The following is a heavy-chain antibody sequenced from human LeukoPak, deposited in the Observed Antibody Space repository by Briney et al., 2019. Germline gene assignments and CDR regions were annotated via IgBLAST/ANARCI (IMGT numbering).Heavy chain of an antibody. Sequence: PGRSLRLSCAASGFTFSSYGMHWVRQAPGKGLEWVAVISYDGSNKYYADSVKGRFTISRDNAKNSLYLQMNSLRAEDTAVYYCAREGQWHYFDYWGQGTLVTVSS. J-gene: IGHJ4*02. D-gene: IGHD6-19*01. CDR1: GFTFSSYG. V-gene: IGHV3-30*03. CDR3: AREGQWHYFDY. CDR2: ISYDGSNK.